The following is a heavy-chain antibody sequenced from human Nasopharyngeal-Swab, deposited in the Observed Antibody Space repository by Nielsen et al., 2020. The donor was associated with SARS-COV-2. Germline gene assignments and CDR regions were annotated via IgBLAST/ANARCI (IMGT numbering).Heavy chain of an antibody. V-gene: IGHV3-21*01. Sequence: GVLKISCAASGFTFSSYSMNWVRQAPGKGLEWVSSISSSSSYIYYADSVKSRFTISRDNAKNSLYLQMNSLRAEDTAVYYCARDPQRDYCGGDCSYFDYWGQGTLVTVSS. D-gene: IGHD2-21*02. J-gene: IGHJ4*02. CDR1: GFTFSSYS. CDR2: ISSSSSYI. CDR3: ARDPQRDYCGGDCSYFDY.